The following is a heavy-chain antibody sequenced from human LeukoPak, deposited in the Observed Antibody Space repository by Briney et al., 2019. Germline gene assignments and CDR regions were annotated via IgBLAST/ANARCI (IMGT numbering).Heavy chain of an antibody. Sequence: ASVKVSCKASGYTFTSYDINWVRQAPGQGLEWMGWINPNSGGTNYAQKFQGRVTMTRDTSISTAYMELSRLRSDDTAVYYCARDNDSRDPPHFDYWGQGTLVTVSS. CDR1: GYTFTSYD. J-gene: IGHJ4*02. V-gene: IGHV1-2*02. CDR2: INPNSGGT. D-gene: IGHD3-16*01. CDR3: ARDNDSRDPPHFDY.